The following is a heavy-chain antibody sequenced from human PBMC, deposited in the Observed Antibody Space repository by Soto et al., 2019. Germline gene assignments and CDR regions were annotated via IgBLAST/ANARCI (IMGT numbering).Heavy chain of an antibody. V-gene: IGHV3-30-3*01. Sequence: QVQLVESGGGVVQPGRSLRLSCAASGFTFNSFTMHWVRQAPGKGLEWVAVISHDGSHKYSADSVKGRFTISRDDSKNKLYLQMSSLRVEDTAIYYCANWEERYFQDWGQGTLVTVSS. CDR2: ISHDGSHK. J-gene: IGHJ1*01. CDR1: GFTFNSFT. CDR3: ANWEERYFQD. D-gene: IGHD7-27*01.